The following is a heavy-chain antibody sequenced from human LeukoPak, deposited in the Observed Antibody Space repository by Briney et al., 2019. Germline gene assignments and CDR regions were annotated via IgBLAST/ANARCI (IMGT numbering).Heavy chain of an antibody. Sequence: GGSLRLSCAASGFTFDDYAMHWVRQAPGKGLEWVSGISWISGTIGYADSVKGRFTISRDNAKNSLYLQMNSLRDDDMALYYCARGNSGSYSQDWFDPWGQGTLVTVSS. V-gene: IGHV3-9*03. CDR1: GFTFDDYA. J-gene: IGHJ5*02. D-gene: IGHD1-26*01. CDR2: ISWISGTI. CDR3: ARGNSGSYSQDWFDP.